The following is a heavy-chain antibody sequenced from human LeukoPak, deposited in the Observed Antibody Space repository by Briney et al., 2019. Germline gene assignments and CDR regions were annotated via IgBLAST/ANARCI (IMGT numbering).Heavy chain of an antibody. J-gene: IGHJ4*02. CDR3: ARGVVRGVIIPAFDY. CDR1: GFTFSNYE. V-gene: IGHV3-48*03. Sequence: GGSLRLSCATSGFTFSNYEMNWVRQAPGKGLEWLSYISGGGNNIYYADSVKGRFTTSRDSAKNSLYLQMNSLRAEDTAVYYCARGVVRGVIIPAFDYWGQGTLVTVSS. D-gene: IGHD3-10*01. CDR2: ISGGGNNI.